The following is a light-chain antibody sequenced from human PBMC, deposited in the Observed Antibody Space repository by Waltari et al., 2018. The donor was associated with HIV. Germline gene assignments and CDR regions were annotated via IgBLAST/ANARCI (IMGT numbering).Light chain of an antibody. CDR3: AAWDDSLNGWV. Sequence: QSVLPQPPSASGTPGQRVTISCSGSSSNIGSNTLNWYQQLPGTAPKLLIYSKNQRPSGVPDRFSGSKSGTSASLAISGLQSEDEADYYCAAWDDSLNGWVFGGGTKLTVL. CDR1: SSNIGSNT. CDR2: SKN. V-gene: IGLV1-44*01. J-gene: IGLJ3*02.